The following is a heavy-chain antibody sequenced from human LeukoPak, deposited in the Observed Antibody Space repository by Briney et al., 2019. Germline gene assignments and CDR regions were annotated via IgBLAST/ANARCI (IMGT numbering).Heavy chain of an antibody. J-gene: IGHJ4*02. CDR3: ARSYGDYYDY. CDR1: GGSFSGYY. V-gene: IGHV4-34*01. CDR2: INHSGST. Sequence: SETLSLTCAVYGGSFSGYYWSWIRQPPGKGLEWIGEINHSGSTNYNPSLKSRVTISVDTSKNQFSLKLSSMTAADTAVYYCARSYGDYYDYWGQGTLVTVSS. D-gene: IGHD4-17*01.